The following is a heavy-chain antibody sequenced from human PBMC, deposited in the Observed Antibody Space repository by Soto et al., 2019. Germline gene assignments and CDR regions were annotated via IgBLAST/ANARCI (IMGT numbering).Heavy chain of an antibody. CDR2: INAGNGNT. D-gene: IGHD3-22*01. V-gene: IGHV1-3*01. CDR3: ARNMIGRGFFDY. CDR1: GYTFTSYA. Sequence: GASVKVSCKASGYTFTSYAMHWVRQAPGQRLEWMGWINAGNGNTKYSQKFQGRVTITRDTSASTAYMELSSLGSEDTAVYYCARNMIGRGFFDYWGQGSLVTVSS. J-gene: IGHJ4*02.